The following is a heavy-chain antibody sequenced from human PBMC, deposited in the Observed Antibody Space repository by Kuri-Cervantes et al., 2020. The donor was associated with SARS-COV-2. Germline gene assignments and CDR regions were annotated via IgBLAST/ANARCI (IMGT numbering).Heavy chain of an antibody. CDR2: IKSDGTTT. J-gene: IGHJ3*02. D-gene: IGHD1-7*01. CDR1: GFNFRSYW. V-gene: IGHV3-74*01. Sequence: GESLKISCVASGFNFRSYWMYWVRQAPGKGLVWVSRIKSDGTTTTYADSVKGRFTISRNNVESTMYLEMNSLRAEDTAVYYCARDYGNYADPLAFDIWGQGTMVTVSS. CDR3: ARDYGNYADPLAFDI.